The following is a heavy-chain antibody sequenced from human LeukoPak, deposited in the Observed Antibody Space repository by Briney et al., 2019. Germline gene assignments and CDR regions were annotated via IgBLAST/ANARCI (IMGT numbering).Heavy chain of an antibody. CDR1: GLTFSTSG. Sequence: GGSLRLSCTAYGLTFSTSGFNWVRQAPGKGLEWVASIGPTGSDRYHADSIKGRFTISRDNANNFLYLQMNSLRAEDTAVYYCATETNGRHYDYWGQGTLLTVSS. D-gene: IGHD1-14*01. V-gene: IGHV3-21*06. J-gene: IGHJ4*02. CDR3: ATETNGRHYDY. CDR2: IGPTGSDR.